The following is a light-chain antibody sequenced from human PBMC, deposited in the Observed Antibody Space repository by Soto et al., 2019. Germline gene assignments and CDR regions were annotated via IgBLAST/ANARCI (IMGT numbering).Light chain of an antibody. J-gene: IGLJ1*01. CDR2: NNN. CDR3: AAWDDSLNGYV. Sequence: QSALTQPPSASGTPGQRVTISCSGGSSNIGTNAVNWHQQLPGTAPKLLIYNNNQRPSGVPDRFSGSKSGTSASLAISGLQSEDEADYYCAAWDDSLNGYVFGTGTKVTVL. CDR1: SSNIGTNA. V-gene: IGLV1-44*01.